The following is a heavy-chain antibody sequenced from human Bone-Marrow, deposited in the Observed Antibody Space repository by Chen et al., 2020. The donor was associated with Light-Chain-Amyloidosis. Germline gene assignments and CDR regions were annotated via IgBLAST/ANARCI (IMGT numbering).Heavy chain of an antibody. CDR3: ARLRYFDWLSYYYYYGMDV. D-gene: IGHD3-9*01. V-gene: IGHV1-69*01. J-gene: IGHJ6*02. Sequence: QVQLVQSGAEVKKPGSSVKVSCKASGGTFSSYAISWVRQAPGQGLEWMGGIIPIFGTANDAQKFQGRVTITADESTSTAYMELSSLRSEDTAVYYCARLRYFDWLSYYYYYGMDVWGQGTTVTVSS. CDR1: GGTFSSYA. CDR2: IIPIFGTA.